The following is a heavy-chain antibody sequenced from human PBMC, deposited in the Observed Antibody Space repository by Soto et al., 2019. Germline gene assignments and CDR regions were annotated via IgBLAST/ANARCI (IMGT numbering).Heavy chain of an antibody. CDR2: ISAYNGNT. J-gene: IGHJ5*02. D-gene: IGHD3-22*01. CDR1: GYTFTSYG. V-gene: IGHV1-18*01. Sequence: CKASGYTFTSYGISWVRQAPGQGLEWMGWISAYNGNTNYAQNLQGRVTMTTDTSTSTAYMELRSLRSDDTAVYYCARDLVGNYYDSSGLNWFDPWGQGTLVTVSS. CDR3: ARDLVGNYYDSSGLNWFDP.